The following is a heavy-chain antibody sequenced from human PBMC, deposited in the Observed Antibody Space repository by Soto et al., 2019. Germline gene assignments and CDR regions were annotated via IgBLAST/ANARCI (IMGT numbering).Heavy chain of an antibody. J-gene: IGHJ6*03. CDR1: GGSFSGYY. D-gene: IGHD1-26*01. Sequence: SETLSLTCAVYGGSFSGYYWSWIRQPPGKGLEWIGEINHSGSTNYNPSLKSRVTISVDTSKNQFSLKVSSVTAADTAVYYCARSYLLNYYYYYYMDVWGKGTTVTVSS. CDR2: INHSGST. CDR3: ARSYLLNYYYYYYMDV. V-gene: IGHV4-34*01.